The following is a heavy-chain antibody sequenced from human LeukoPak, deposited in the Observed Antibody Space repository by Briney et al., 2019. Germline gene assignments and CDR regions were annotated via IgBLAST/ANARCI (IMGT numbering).Heavy chain of an antibody. CDR3: ARGEYCSGGSCYSRTWFDP. J-gene: IGHJ5*02. CDR2: INPSGGST. CDR1: GYXFTSYY. D-gene: IGHD2-15*01. Sequence: ASVKVSCKASGYXFTSYYMHWVRQAPGQGLEWRGIINPSGGSTSYAQKFQGRVTMTRDTSTSTVYMELSSLRSEDTAVYYCARGEYCSGGSCYSRTWFDPWGQGTLVTVSS. V-gene: IGHV1-46*01.